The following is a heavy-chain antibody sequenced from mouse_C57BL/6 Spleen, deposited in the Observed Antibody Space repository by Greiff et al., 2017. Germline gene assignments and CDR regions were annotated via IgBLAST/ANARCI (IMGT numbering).Heavy chain of an antibody. CDR1: GFTFSGYG. J-gene: IGHJ3*01. Sequence: EVKLVESGGGLVKPGASLKLSCAASGFTFSGYGMHWVSQATGKGLEWVAYISSGSSTIYYTDTVKGRFTLTRDNAKNTLFLQMTSLMSEDTAMYYCASEDCSVGTFAYWGQGTLVTVSA. V-gene: IGHV5-17*01. CDR2: ISSGSSTI. D-gene: IGHD1-1*01. CDR3: ASEDCSVGTFAY.